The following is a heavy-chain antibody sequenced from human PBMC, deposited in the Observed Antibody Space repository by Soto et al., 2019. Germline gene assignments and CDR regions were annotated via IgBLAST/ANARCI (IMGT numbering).Heavy chain of an antibody. D-gene: IGHD5-12*01. CDR3: ARGQEGVVATH. V-gene: IGHV4-34*01. CDR2: VKDGGHT. J-gene: IGHJ4*02. CDR1: GGSLSGYY. Sequence: QVQLQQWGAGLLKPSETLSLNCAVTGGSLSGYYWSWIRQPPGKGLEWIGEVKDGGHTNYSPSLRGRVTISSDTSNNPCYVRLNSVTAADTGVYYCARGQEGVVATHWDQGSLVTVSS.